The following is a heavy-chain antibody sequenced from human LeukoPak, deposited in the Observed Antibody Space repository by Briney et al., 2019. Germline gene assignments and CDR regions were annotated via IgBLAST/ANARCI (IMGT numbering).Heavy chain of an antibody. D-gene: IGHD2-2*01. CDR3: ARDLSSPAAPDY. J-gene: IGHJ4*02. Sequence: GGSLRLSCAASGFTFSSYTMNCVRRTPGNGLEWVSSISAGSSYIYSTDSVKGRFSICRDNAKHSLYLQMNSLRAEDTAVYYCARDLSSPAAPDYWGQGTLVTVSS. CDR1: GFTFSSYT. CDR2: ISAGSSYI. V-gene: IGHV3-21*01.